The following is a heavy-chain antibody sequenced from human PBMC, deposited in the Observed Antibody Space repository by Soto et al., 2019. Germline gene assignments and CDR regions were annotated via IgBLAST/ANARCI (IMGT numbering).Heavy chain of an antibody. CDR2: ISHRGNT. D-gene: IGHD2-15*01. Sequence: LSLTCAVSGGSISSTSWWSWVRQPPGKGLEWIGDISHRGNTNYNPSLKSRLNILVDKSKNNFSLRLSSVTAADTAVYYCARGCSGGSCYPLMDVWGQGTTVTVSS. CDR3: ARGCSGGSCYPLMDV. CDR1: GGSISSTSW. J-gene: IGHJ6*02. V-gene: IGHV4-4*02.